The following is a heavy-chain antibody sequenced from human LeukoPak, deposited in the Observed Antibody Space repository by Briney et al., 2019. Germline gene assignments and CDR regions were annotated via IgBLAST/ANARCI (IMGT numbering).Heavy chain of an antibody. V-gene: IGHV1-69*05. J-gene: IGHJ1*01. CDR2: IIPIFGTA. CDR1: GGTFSSYA. D-gene: IGHD6-13*01. Sequence: ASVKVSCKASGGTFSSYAISWVRQAPGQGLEWMGGIIPIFGTANYAQNFQGRVTMTRDTSISTAYMELSRLRSDDTALYYCARIGISARGTNFHHWGQGTLVTVSS. CDR3: ARIGISARGTNFHH.